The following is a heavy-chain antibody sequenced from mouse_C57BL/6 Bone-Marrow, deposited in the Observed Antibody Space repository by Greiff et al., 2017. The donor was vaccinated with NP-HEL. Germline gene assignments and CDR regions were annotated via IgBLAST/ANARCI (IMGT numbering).Heavy chain of an antibody. J-gene: IGHJ4*01. CDR3: ARHGGTSRGDY. CDR2: ISSGGSYT. CDR1: GFTFSSYG. V-gene: IGHV5-6*01. Sequence: EVKLMESGGDLVKPGGSLKLSCAASGFTFSSYGMSWVRQTPDKRLEWVATISSGGSYTYYPDSVKGRFTISRDNAKNTLYLQMSSLKSEDTAMYYCARHGGTSRGDYWGQGTSVTVSS. D-gene: IGHD3-1*01.